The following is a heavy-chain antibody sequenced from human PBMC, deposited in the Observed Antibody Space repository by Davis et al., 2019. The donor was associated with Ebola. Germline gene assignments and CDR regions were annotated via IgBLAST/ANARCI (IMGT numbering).Heavy chain of an antibody. V-gene: IGHV4-59*08. CDR3: ASFESTSAGDYFDY. D-gene: IGHD3-9*01. Sequence: SETLSLTCTVSGGSISSYYWSWIRQPPGKGLEWIGYIYYSGSTNYNPSLKSRVTISVDTSKNQFSLKLSSVTAADTAVYYCASFESTSAGDYFDYWGQGTLVTVSS. CDR1: GGSISSYY. J-gene: IGHJ4*02. CDR2: IYYSGST.